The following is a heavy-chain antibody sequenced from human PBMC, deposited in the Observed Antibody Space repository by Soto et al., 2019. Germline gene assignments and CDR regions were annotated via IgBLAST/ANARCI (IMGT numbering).Heavy chain of an antibody. Sequence: QVQLQESGPGLVKPSQTLSLTCTVSGGSISSGGYYWSWIRQHPGKGLEWIGFIYNSGGTYYNPSLKSRVTISVDTSKNQFSLERSFVTAADTAVYYCARQDGDYLDYWGQGALVTVSS. CDR3: ARQDGDYLDY. D-gene: IGHD4-17*01. J-gene: IGHJ4*02. CDR1: GGSISSGGYY. V-gene: IGHV4-31*03. CDR2: IYNSGGT.